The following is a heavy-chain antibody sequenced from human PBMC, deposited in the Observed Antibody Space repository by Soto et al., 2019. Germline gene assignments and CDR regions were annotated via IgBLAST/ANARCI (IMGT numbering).Heavy chain of an antibody. CDR1: GGSISSSYY. CDR3: ARSGYSYGLSFDP. J-gene: IGHJ5*02. D-gene: IGHD5-18*01. V-gene: IGHV4-59*08. Sequence: SETLSLTCAVSGGSISSSYYWSWIRQPPGKGLEWIGYIYYSGSTNYNPSLKSRVTISVDTSKNQFSLKLSSVTAADTAVYYCARSGYSYGLSFDPWGQGTLVTVSS. CDR2: IYYSGST.